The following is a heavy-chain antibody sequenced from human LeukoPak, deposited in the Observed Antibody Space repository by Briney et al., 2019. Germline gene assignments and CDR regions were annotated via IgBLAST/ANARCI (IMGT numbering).Heavy chain of an antibody. D-gene: IGHD3-10*01. Sequence: SETLSLTCTVSGGSISNYFWSWIRQPPGKGLEWIGYIYYNGNTNYNPSLESRVTISVDTSKNQFSLKLSSVTAADTAVYYCARDSGTTGEVKFDPWGQGTLVTVSS. CDR1: GGSISNYF. CDR2: IYYNGNT. CDR3: ARDSGTTGEVKFDP. J-gene: IGHJ5*02. V-gene: IGHV4-59*01.